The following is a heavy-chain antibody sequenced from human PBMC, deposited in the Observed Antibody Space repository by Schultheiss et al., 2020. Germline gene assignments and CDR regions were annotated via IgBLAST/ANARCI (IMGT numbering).Heavy chain of an antibody. CDR3: ARDHRDGYNDFDY. CDR2: IIPIFGTA. V-gene: IGHV1-69*13. Sequence: SVKVSCKASGGTFSSYAISWVRQAPGQGLEWMGGIIPIFGTANYAQKFQGRVTITADESTSTAYMELSSLRSEDTAVYYCARDHRDGYNDFDYWGQGTLVTVSS. D-gene: IGHD5-24*01. CDR1: GGTFSSYA. J-gene: IGHJ4*02.